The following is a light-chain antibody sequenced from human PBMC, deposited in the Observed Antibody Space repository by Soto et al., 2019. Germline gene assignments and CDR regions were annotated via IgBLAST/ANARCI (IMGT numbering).Light chain of an antibody. CDR1: SASVSTSYY. CDR2: NTN. Sequence: QTVVTQEPSISVSPGGTVTLTCGLTSASVSTSYYPSWYQQTPGQAPRTLIYNTNIRSSGVPDRFSGSILGNKAALTITGAQADDDSDYYCVLYMGSGIWVFGGGTKLTVL. V-gene: IGLV8-61*01. J-gene: IGLJ3*02. CDR3: VLYMGSGIWV.